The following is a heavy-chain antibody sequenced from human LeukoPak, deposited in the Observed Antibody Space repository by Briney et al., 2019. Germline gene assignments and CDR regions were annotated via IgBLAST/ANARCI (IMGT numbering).Heavy chain of an antibody. CDR2: IYHSGST. CDR1: GYSISSGYY. J-gene: IGHJ3*02. V-gene: IGHV4-38-2*02. CDR3: ARVGDDYGDYGGGNGAFDI. D-gene: IGHD4-17*01. Sequence: PSETLSLTCTVSGYSISSGYYWGWIRQPPGEGLEWIGSIYHSGSTNYNPSLKSRVTISVDTSKNQFSLKLSSVTAADTAVYYCARVGDDYGDYGGGNGAFDIWGQGTMVTVSS.